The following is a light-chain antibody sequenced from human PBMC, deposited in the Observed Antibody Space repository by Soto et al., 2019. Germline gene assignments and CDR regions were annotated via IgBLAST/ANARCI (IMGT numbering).Light chain of an antibody. CDR2: EVN. CDR1: SSDVGSYNL. Sequence: SVLTQPASVSGSPGQSITISCTGTSSDVGSYNLVSWYQQHPGKAPKLMIYEVNKRPSGVSNRFSGSKSGNTASLTISGLQAEDEADYYCCSYARSSTLYVFGSGTKLTVL. J-gene: IGLJ1*01. V-gene: IGLV2-23*02. CDR3: CSYARSSTLYV.